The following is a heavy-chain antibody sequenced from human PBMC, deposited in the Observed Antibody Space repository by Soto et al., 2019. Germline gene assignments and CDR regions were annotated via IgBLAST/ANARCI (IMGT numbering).Heavy chain of an antibody. CDR1: GDSINNYY. CDR3: AREGASRFRGFDY. J-gene: IGHJ4*02. V-gene: IGHV4-59*01. D-gene: IGHD2-2*01. Sequence: QVQLQESGPGLVNPSETLSLTCSVSGDSINNYYWSWIRQPPGKGLEWIGFVHYTGSANYNPSLKRRVTISVGTSKKQFSLRLSSVTAADSGVYYCAREGASRFRGFDYWGQGTLVTVSS. CDR2: VHYTGSA.